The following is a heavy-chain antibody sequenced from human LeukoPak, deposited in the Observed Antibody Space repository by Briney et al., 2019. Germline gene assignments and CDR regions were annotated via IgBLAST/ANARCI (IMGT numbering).Heavy chain of an antibody. CDR2: ISGSGGST. CDR3: AKDGVEVGIVLVPAAPAEAFDI. J-gene: IGHJ3*02. D-gene: IGHD2-2*01. V-gene: IGHV3-23*01. CDR1: GFTFSSYA. Sequence: GGSLRLSCAASGFTFSSYAMSWVRQAPAKGLEWVSAISGSGGSTYYADSVKGRFTISRDNSKNTLYLHMNSLRAEDTAVYYCAKDGVEVGIVLVPAAPAEAFDIWGQGTMVTVSS.